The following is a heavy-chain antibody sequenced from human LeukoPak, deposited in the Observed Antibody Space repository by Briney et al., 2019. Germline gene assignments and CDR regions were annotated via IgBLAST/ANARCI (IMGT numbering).Heavy chain of an antibody. J-gene: IGHJ4*02. V-gene: IGHV3-30*02. CDR3: AKYGAGSLRDY. D-gene: IGHD3-10*01. CDR2: IRYVGSNQ. CDR1: GFTFSSYG. Sequence: TGGSLRLSCATSGFTFSSYGMNWVRQAPGKGLEWVAYIRYVGSNQYYLDSLKGRFTISRDNSKNTLYLQMNSLRVEDTAVYYCAKYGAGSLRDYWGQGTLVTVSS.